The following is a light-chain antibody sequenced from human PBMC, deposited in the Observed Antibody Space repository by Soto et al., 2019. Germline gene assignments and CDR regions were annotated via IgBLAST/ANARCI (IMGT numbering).Light chain of an antibody. CDR1: QSVSSC. V-gene: IGKV3-11*01. CDR3: QQRSNWPWT. J-gene: IGKJ1*01. CDR2: DAS. Sequence: EIVVTQSPDTLSLSPGETATLSCRASQSVSSCLAWYQQKPGQAPRLLIYDASNWATGIPARFSGSGSGTDFTLTISSLEPEDFAVYYCQQRSNWPWTFGQGTKVDIK.